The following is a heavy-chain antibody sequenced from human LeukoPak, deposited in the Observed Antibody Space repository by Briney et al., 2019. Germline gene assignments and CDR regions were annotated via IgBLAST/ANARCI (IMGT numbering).Heavy chain of an antibody. D-gene: IGHD3-22*01. J-gene: IGHJ4*02. CDR2: INPNSGGT. V-gene: IGHV1-2*02. CDR1: GYTFTGCY. CDR3: ASSGYYYDSSGYSSY. Sequence: ASVKVSCKASGYTFTGCYMHWVRQAPGQGLEWMGWINPNSGGTNYAQKFQGRVTMTRDTSISTAYMELSRLRSDDTAVYYCASSGYYYDSSGYSSYWGQGTLVTVSS.